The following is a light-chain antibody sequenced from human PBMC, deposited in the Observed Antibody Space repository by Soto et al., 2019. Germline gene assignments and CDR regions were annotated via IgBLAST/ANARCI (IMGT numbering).Light chain of an antibody. J-gene: IGLJ2*01. Sequence: NFMLTQPHSVSESPGKTVTISCTGTSGSIASGYVQWYQQRPGSAPTTLIYEDDQRPAGVPVRFSGSIDTSSNSASLIISGLRTEDEADYYCQSTDGNSMVFGGGTQLTFL. CDR2: EDD. CDR1: SGSIASGY. V-gene: IGLV6-57*02. CDR3: QSTDGNSMV.